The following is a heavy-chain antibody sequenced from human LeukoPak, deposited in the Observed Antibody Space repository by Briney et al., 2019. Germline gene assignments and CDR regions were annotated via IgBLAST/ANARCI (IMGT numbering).Heavy chain of an antibody. Sequence: SETLSLTCTVSGGSISSYYWSWIRQPPGKGLEWIGYIYYSGSTNYNPSLKSRVTISVDTSKNQFSLKLSSVTAADTAVYYCARARRGDSSGYDYWGQGTLVTVSS. J-gene: IGHJ4*02. D-gene: IGHD3-22*01. CDR3: ARARRGDSSGYDY. V-gene: IGHV4-59*01. CDR2: IYYSGST. CDR1: GGSISSYY.